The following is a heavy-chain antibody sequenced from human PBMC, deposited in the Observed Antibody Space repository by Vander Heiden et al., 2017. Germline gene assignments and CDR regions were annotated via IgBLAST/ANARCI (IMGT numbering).Heavy chain of an antibody. Sequence: QVQLVQSGAEVKKPGPSVKVSCKASGGTFSSYATSRVRQAPGKGLEWMGGIIPIFGTANYAQKVQGRVTITADESTSTAYMELSSLRSEDTAVYYCAARSNSGSYRAFDYWGQGTLVTVSS. CDR2: IIPIFGTA. J-gene: IGHJ4*02. CDR3: AARSNSGSYRAFDY. V-gene: IGHV1-69*01. D-gene: IGHD1-26*01. CDR1: GGTFSSYA.